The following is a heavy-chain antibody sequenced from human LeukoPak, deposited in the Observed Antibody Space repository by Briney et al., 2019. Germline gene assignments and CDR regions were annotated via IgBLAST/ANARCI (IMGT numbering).Heavy chain of an antibody. D-gene: IGHD6-13*01. CDR3: ARDVWGIGAADGVKNYHYCYMDV. CDR1: GASISSYY. V-gene: IGHV4-59*01. CDR2: IYYSET. J-gene: IGHJ6*03. Sequence: SETLSLTCSVSGASISSYYWSWIRQSPGKGLEWIGNIYYSETNYNPSLKSRVIISADTSKNQFSLRLTSVTAADTAVYYCARDVWGIGAADGVKNYHYCYMDVWSKGTTVTVSS.